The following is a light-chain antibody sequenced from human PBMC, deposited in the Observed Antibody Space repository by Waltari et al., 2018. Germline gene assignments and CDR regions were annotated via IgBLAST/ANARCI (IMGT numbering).Light chain of an antibody. CDR2: VVS. J-gene: IGLJ2*01. CDR1: SSDVGGYKY. V-gene: IGLV2-14*01. Sequence: QSALTQPASVSGSPGQSITISCTGTSSDVGGYKYVSWYQQDPDKAPKPMIYVVSNRPPGVSNRFSGSKSGNTASLTISGRQAEDEADDYCTSYASGGTLVFGGGTKLTVL. CDR3: TSYASGGTLV.